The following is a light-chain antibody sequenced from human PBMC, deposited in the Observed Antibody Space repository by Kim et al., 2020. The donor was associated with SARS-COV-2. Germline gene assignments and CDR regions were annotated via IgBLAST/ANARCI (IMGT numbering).Light chain of an antibody. CDR3: LAWDSSSGSYV. Sequence: SYELTQPPSVSASPGQAASITCSGDKLGNKYASWYQQKPGQSHVLVIYQDEKRPSGIPERFSGSNSGNSATLTISGTQAMDEADYFCLAWDSSSGSYVFGPGTKVTVL. J-gene: IGLJ1*01. CDR1: KLGNKY. V-gene: IGLV3-1*01. CDR2: QDE.